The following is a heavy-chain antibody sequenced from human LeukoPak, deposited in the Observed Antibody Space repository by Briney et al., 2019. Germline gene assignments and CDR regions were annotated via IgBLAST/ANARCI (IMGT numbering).Heavy chain of an antibody. V-gene: IGHV5-51*01. CDR3: ARLRDYDRYFDR. CDR2: IYPGDSDT. J-gene: IGHJ2*01. CDR1: GYSFTSYW. D-gene: IGHD3-22*01. Sequence: GKSLTISCKGSGYSFTSYWIGWVRQMPGKGLEWMGIIYPGDSDTTYSPPFQGQVTISADKSISTAYLQWSSLKASDTAMYYCARLRDYDRYFDRWGRGTLVTVSS.